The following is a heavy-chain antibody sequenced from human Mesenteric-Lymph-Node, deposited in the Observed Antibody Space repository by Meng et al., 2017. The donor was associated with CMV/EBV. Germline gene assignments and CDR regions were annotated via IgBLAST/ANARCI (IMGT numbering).Heavy chain of an antibody. CDR1: GYSISSGYY. CDR3: HYYCGGYCVDY. D-gene: IGHD2-21*02. V-gene: IGHV4-38-2*02. CDR2: INYRGDT. Sequence: GSLRLSCTVSGYSISSGYYWSRIRQPPGKELEWIATINYRGDTYFNPSLKSRVTISVDTSKKQYSLKLTSVTAADTAMYYCHYYCGGYCVDYWGQGALVTVSS. J-gene: IGHJ4*02.